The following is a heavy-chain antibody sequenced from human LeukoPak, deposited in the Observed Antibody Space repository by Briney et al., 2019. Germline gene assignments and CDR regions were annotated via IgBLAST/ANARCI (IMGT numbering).Heavy chain of an antibody. D-gene: IGHD2-2*01. CDR1: GYTFTSYG. J-gene: IGHJ5*02. Sequence: GASVKVSCKASGYTFTSYGISWVRQAPGQGLEWMGWISAYNGNTNYAQKLQGRVTMTTDTSTSTAYMELRSLRSDDTAVYYCARYSESCSSTSCYPGGWFDPWGQGTLVTVSS. CDR3: ARYSESCSSTSCYPGGWFDP. V-gene: IGHV1-18*01. CDR2: ISAYNGNT.